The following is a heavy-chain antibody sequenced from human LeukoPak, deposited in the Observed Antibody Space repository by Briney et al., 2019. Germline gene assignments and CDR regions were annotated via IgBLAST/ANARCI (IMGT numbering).Heavy chain of an antibody. CDR2: IYYSGST. CDR3: ARLNSGSYLLFDY. J-gene: IGHJ4*02. V-gene: IGHV4-59*01. Sequence: PSETLSLTCTVSGGYISSYYWSWIRQRPGKGLEWIGYIYYSGSTNYNPSLKSRVTISVDTSKNQFSLKLSSVTAADTAVYYCARLNSGSYLLFDYWGQGTLVTVSS. CDR1: GGYISSYY. D-gene: IGHD1-26*01.